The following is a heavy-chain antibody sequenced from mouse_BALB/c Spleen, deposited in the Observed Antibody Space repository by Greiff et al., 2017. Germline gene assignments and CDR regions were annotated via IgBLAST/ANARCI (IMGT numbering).Heavy chain of an antibody. CDR2: IYPGDGDT. D-gene: IGHD4-1*01. CDR3: ARLGRENYFDY. J-gene: IGHJ2*01. Sequence: QVQLKESGAELARPGASVKLSCKASGYTFTSYWMQWVKQRPGQGLEWIGAIYPGDGDTRYTQKFKGKATLTADKSSSTAYMQLSSLASEDSAVYYCARLGRENYFDYWGQGTTLTVSS. V-gene: IGHV1-87*01. CDR1: GYTFTSYW.